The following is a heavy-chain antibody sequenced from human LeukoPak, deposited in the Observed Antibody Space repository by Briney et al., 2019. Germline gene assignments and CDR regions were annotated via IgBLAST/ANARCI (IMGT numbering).Heavy chain of an antibody. J-gene: IGHJ4*02. CDR1: GYTFTSYG. Sequence: ASVKVSCKASGYTFTSYGISWLRQAPGQGLEWMGWISAYNGNTNYAQKLQGRVTMTTDTSTSTAYMELRSLRSDDPAVYYCARGRHPHSSSWYFYGYWGQGTLVTVSS. CDR3: ARGRHPHSSSWYFYGY. CDR2: ISAYNGNT. D-gene: IGHD6-13*01. V-gene: IGHV1-18*01.